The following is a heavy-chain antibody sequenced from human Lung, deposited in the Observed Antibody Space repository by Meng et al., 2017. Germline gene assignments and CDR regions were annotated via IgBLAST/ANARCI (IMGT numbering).Heavy chain of an antibody. V-gene: IGHV6-1*01. D-gene: IGHD6-19*01. J-gene: IGHJ4*02. CDR2: TNYRSKWYN. CDR3: ARSQHWLDS. Sequence: QVHFQQSGPGLVKPSQTRSLTCAISGDSVSSNSAAWNWIRQSASRGLEWLGRTNYRSKWYNGYAVSVRSRITINPDTSKNQFALQLNSVTPEDTAVYYCARSQHWLDSWGQGTLVTVSS. CDR1: GDSVSSNSAA.